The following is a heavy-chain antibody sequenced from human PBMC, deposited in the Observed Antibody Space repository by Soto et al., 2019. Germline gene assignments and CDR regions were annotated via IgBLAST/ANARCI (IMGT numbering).Heavy chain of an antibody. CDR2: IIPIFGTA. J-gene: IGHJ6*02. CDR3: ARRSGRATTYYYYGMDV. Sequence: SVKVSCKASGGTFSSYAISWVLQAPGQGLEWMGGIIPIFGTANYAQKFQGRVTITADESTSTAYMELSSLRSEDTAVYYCARRSGRATTYYYYGMDVWGQGTTVTVSS. D-gene: IGHD1-26*01. CDR1: GGTFSSYA. V-gene: IGHV1-69*13.